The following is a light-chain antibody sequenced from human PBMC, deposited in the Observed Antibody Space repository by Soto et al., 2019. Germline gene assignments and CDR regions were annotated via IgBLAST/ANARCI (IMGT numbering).Light chain of an antibody. Sequence: QSVLTQPASVSGSPGQSITISCTGTSSDVGGYNYVSWYQPHPGKAPKLMIYAVSNRPSGVSNRFSGSKSGNTVSLTISGLQAEDEADYCCSSYSSSNSPYVVFGGGTKLTVL. CDR1: SSDVGGYNY. J-gene: IGLJ2*01. CDR3: SSYSSSNSPYVV. CDR2: AVS. V-gene: IGLV2-14*03.